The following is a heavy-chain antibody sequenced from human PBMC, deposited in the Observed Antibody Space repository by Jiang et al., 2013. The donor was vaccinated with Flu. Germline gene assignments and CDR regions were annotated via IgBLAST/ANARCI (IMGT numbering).Heavy chain of an antibody. Sequence: VQLLESGGGVVQPGTSLRLSCVASGFTFANYGMHWVRQAPATGLEWVAVISFDASNKYYADSVRGRATISRDNSRSTLYLQMNSLRPEDTAVYYCVQVLRQVWVPSSGYHYGVDVWGQGTTVTVSS. V-gene: IGHV3-30*03. D-gene: IGHD3-9*01. CDR2: ISFDASNK. CDR3: VQVLRQVWVPSSGYHYGVDV. J-gene: IGHJ6*02. CDR1: GFTFANYG.